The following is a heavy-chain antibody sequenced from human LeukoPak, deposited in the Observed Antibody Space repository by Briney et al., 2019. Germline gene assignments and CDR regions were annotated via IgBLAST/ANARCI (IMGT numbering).Heavy chain of an antibody. Sequence: GGSLRLSCAASGFTFSSYWMTWVRQAPGKGLEWVANIKQDGSEKYYVDSVKGGFTISRDSAKNSLSLQMNSLRAEDTAVYYCARRDHGDYGEEYWGQGTLVTVSS. D-gene: IGHD4-17*01. CDR1: GFTFSSYW. V-gene: IGHV3-7*01. CDR3: ARRDHGDYGEEY. J-gene: IGHJ4*02. CDR2: IKQDGSEK.